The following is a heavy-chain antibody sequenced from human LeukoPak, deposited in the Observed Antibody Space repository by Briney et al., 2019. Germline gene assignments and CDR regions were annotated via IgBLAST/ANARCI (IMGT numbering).Heavy chain of an antibody. CDR2: ISGGGGST. Sequence: GGSLRLSCAASGFTLSNFAMNWVRQAPGKGLEWVSTISGGGGSTYYADSVKGRFTISRDNSKNTLYLQVNSLRAEDTAVYYCAKGGKWDVTPFDYWGQGTLVTVSS. CDR1: GFTLSNFA. V-gene: IGHV3-23*01. D-gene: IGHD1-26*01. J-gene: IGHJ4*02. CDR3: AKGGKWDVTPFDY.